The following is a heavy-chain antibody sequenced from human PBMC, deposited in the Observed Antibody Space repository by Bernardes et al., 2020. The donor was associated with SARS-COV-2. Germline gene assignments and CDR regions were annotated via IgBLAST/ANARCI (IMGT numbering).Heavy chain of an antibody. Sequence: ASVKVSCKVSGYTLTELSMHWVRQAPGKGLEWMGGFDPEDGETIYAQKFQGRVTMTEDTSTDTAYMELSSLRSEDTAVYYCATAPPYYYGSGSRNWFDPWGQGTLVTVSS. CDR1: GYTLTELS. CDR3: ATAPPYYYGSGSRNWFDP. V-gene: IGHV1-24*01. CDR2: FDPEDGET. D-gene: IGHD3-10*01. J-gene: IGHJ5*02.